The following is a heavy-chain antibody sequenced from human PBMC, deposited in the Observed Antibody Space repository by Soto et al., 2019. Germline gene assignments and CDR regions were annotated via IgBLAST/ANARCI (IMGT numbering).Heavy chain of an antibody. CDR1: GFTFSSYA. J-gene: IGHJ6*02. CDR2: ISGRGSST. CDR3: AKGLQYYDTPYCLDV. Sequence: GGSLRLSCAASGFTFSSYAMSWVRQAPGKGLEWVSGISGRGSSTYYADSVKGRFTISRDNSKNTLYLQMNSLSAEDMAVYYCAKGLQYYDTPYCLDVWGQGTTVTVAS. V-gene: IGHV3-23*01. D-gene: IGHD3-22*01.